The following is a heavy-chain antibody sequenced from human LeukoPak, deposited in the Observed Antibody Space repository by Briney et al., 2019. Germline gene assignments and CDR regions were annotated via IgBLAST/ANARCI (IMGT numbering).Heavy chain of an antibody. J-gene: IGHJ4*02. CDR1: GFTSNDYE. CDR2: ISSNVGTI. D-gene: IGHD3-10*01. CDR3: VRVGYFGSGSFDY. Sequence: SGGSLRLSCAVSGFTSNDYEMNWVRQAPGKGPEWVSYISSNVGTIYYVDSVKGRFTISRDNAKNSLYLQMNSLRAEDTAVYYCVRVGYFGSGSFDYWGPGTLVTVSS. V-gene: IGHV3-48*03.